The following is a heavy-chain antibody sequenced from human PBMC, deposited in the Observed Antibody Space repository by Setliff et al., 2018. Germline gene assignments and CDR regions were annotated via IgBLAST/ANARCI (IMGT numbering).Heavy chain of an antibody. V-gene: IGHV4-34*01. CDR2: INHTGST. J-gene: IGHJ5*02. Sequence: SETLSLTCAVYGGSFSGYYWSWIRQPPGKGPEWIGEINHTGSTNYSPSLKSRVTISVDTSKNQFSLKLSSVTAADTAVYYCARGYCNSVGCFFAGWFDPWGQGTLVTVSS. CDR1: GGSFSGYY. CDR3: ARGYCNSVGCFFAGWFDP. D-gene: IGHD2-2*01.